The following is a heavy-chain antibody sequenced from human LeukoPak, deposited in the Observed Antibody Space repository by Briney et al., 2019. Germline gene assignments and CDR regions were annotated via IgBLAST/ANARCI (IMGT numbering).Heavy chain of an antibody. CDR3: ARAMVRLFDY. J-gene: IGHJ4*02. CDR1: GGSISSGSYY. D-gene: IGHD3-10*01. Sequence: SETLTLTCTVSGGSISSGSYYWSWIRQPAGKGLEWIGRIYTSGSTNYNPSLKSRVTISVDTSKNQFSLKLSSVTAADTAVYYCARAMVRLFDYWGQGTLVAVSS. V-gene: IGHV4-61*02. CDR2: IYTSGST.